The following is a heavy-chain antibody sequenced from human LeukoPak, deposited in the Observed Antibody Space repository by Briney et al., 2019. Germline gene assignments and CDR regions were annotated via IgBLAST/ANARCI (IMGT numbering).Heavy chain of an antibody. D-gene: IGHD3-9*01. CDR2: IYYGGST. V-gene: IGHV4-39*01. Sequence: SETLSLTCTVSGDSIRSSIYYWGWIRQSPGKGLEWIGIIYYGGSTYYNPSLKSRVIISVDASKNQFSLHLTSVTAADTAVYFCARHQDGTDWYADYFDYWGRGTLVTVSS. J-gene: IGHJ4*02. CDR3: ARHQDGTDWYADYFDY. CDR1: GDSIRSSIYY.